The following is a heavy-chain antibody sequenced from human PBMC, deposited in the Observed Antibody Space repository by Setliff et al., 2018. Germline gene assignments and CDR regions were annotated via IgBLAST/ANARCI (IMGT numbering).Heavy chain of an antibody. Sequence: SQTLSLTCAVSGGSITSGSHYWGWIRQPPGKGLEWIGSIYYTGSTYYNPSLKSRVTMSVDTSKRQFSLKLGSATAADTAVYYCARDMGQPYYFESWGLGTLVTVSS. CDR2: IYYTGST. CDR3: ARDMGQPYYFES. J-gene: IGHJ4*02. CDR1: GGSITSGSHY. D-gene: IGHD1-1*01. V-gene: IGHV4-39*07.